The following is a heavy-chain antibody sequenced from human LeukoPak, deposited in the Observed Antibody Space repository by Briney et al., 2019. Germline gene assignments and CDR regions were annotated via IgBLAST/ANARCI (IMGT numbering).Heavy chain of an antibody. Sequence: ETLSLTCTVSGGSISSYYWSWIRQPPGKGLEWIGYIYYTGTTNYNPSLKSRVTISVDTSKNQFSPKLSSVTAADTAVYYCARGGWRLDYWGQGTLVTVSS. J-gene: IGHJ4*02. CDR1: GGSISSYY. V-gene: IGHV4-59*01. CDR2: IYYTGTT. D-gene: IGHD2-15*01. CDR3: ARGGWRLDY.